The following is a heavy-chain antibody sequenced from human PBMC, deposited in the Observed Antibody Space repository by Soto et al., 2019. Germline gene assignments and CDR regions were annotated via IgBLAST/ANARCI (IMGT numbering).Heavy chain of an antibody. CDR2: IMPVFATP. D-gene: IGHD1-1*01. CDR1: GGTFSTSA. J-gene: IGHJ6*02. Sequence: QVQLVQSGAEVKKPGSSVKVSCKASGGTFSTSAISWVRQAPGQGLEWVGGIMPVFATPDYAQNFQGRVTITADESTTTAYLELTSLRADDTAVYYCARDKDRLQLGGNYYYILDVWGQGTEITVSS. V-gene: IGHV1-69*12. CDR3: ARDKDRLQLGGNYYYILDV.